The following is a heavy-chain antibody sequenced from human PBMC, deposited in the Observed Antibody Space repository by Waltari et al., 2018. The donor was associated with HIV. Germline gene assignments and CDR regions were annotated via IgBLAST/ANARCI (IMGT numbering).Heavy chain of an antibody. J-gene: IGHJ4*02. D-gene: IGHD3-16*01. CDR3: ASLYNYVWGSPPPFDY. CDR1: GFTFSSYW. Sequence: EVQLVESGGGLVQPRGSLRLSCAASGFTFSSYWMHWVRQAPGKGLVWVSRINSDGSSTNYADSVKGRFTISRDNAKNTVYLQMNSLRAEDTALYYCASLYNYVWGSPPPFDYWGQGTLVTVSS. CDR2: INSDGSST. V-gene: IGHV3-74*01.